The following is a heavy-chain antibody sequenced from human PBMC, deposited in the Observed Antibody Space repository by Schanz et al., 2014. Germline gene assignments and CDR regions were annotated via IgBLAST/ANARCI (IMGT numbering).Heavy chain of an antibody. CDR1: GYIFGSHG. J-gene: IGHJ3*02. D-gene: IGHD3-10*01. V-gene: IGHV1-18*01. Sequence: QLMQSGSEVRKPGASVKVSCKASGYIFGSHGMTWVRQAPGQGPELMGWINAHTGNTQYAQKFQGRVNMTRDTVTTTVQVELTRRRADDTAIYYCARVHSATYHYNSPGAFDIWGQGTRVTVSS. CDR3: ARVHSATYHYNSPGAFDI. CDR2: INAHTGNT.